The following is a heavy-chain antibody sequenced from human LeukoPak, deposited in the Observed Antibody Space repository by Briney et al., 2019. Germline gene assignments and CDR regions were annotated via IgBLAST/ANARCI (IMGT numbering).Heavy chain of an antibody. CDR1: GFTFSSYW. V-gene: IGHV3-7*01. D-gene: IGHD2-15*01. J-gene: IGHJ5*02. CDR3: ARRYCSGGSCFPAWFDP. CDR2: IKQDGSEK. Sequence: GGSLRLSCAASGFTFSSYWMSWVRQAPGKGLEWVANIKQDGSEKYYVESVKGRFTISRDNAKTSLYLQMNSLSAEDTAVYYCARRYCSGGSCFPAWFDPWGQGTLVTVSS.